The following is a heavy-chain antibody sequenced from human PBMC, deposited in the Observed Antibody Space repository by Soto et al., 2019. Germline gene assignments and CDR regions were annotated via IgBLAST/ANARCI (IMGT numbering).Heavy chain of an antibody. CDR3: ARGTTE. J-gene: IGHJ4*02. D-gene: IGHD1-1*01. CDR2: INHSGRT. CDR1: GGSFSGYF. V-gene: IGHV4-34*01. Sequence: QVQLQQWGAGLLKPSDTLSLTCAVYGGSFSGYFWSWIRQTPGKGLEWIGEINHSGRTKYNPSLKSRVSISVDTSKNQFSLRLRSVTAADTAVYYCARGTTEWGQGTLVTVSS.